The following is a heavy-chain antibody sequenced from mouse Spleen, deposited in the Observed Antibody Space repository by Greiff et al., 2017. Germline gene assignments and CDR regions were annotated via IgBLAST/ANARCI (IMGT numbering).Heavy chain of an antibody. CDR3: ARKDYGNSAWFAY. Sequence: QDQLQQPGAELVMPGASVKLSCKASGYTFTSYWMHWVKQRPGQGLEWIGEIDPSDSYTNYNQKFKGKATLTVDKSSSTAYMQLSSLTSEDSAVYYCARKDYGNSAWFAYWGQGTLVTVSA. J-gene: IGHJ3*01. CDR1: GYTFTSYW. D-gene: IGHD2-1*01. CDR2: IDPSDSYT. V-gene: IGHV1-69*01.